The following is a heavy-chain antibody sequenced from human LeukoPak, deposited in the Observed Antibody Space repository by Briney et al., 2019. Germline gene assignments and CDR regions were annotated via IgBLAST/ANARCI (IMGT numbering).Heavy chain of an antibody. CDR2: IYYSGST. J-gene: IGHJ6*02. D-gene: IGHD1-1*01. Sequence: PSQTLSLTCTVSGGSISSGGYYWSWIRQHPGKGLEWIGYIYYSGSTYYNPSLKSRVTISVDTSKNQFSLKLSSVTAADTAVYYCARDVDDHDSKYDMDVWGQGTTVTVSS. V-gene: IGHV4-31*03. CDR1: GGSISSGGYY. CDR3: ARDVDDHDSKYDMDV.